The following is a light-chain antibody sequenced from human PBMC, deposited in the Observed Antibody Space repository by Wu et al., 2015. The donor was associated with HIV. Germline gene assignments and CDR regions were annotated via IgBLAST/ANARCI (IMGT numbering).Light chain of an antibody. J-gene: IGKJ5*01. V-gene: IGKV3-15*01. CDR1: QSVSSN. CDR2: YAS. Sequence: EIVMTQSPATLSVSPGERVTLSCRASQSVSSNLAWYQQKPGQAPRLLIYYASSRATGVPPRFSGSGSGTEFTLTISSVQSEDFAVYYCQQRSNWPPITFGQGTRLEIK. CDR3: QQRSNWPPIT.